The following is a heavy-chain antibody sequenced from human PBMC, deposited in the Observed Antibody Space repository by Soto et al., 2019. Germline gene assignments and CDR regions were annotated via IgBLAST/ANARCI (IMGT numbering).Heavy chain of an antibody. CDR2: MSPSNGNT. J-gene: IGHJ4*02. Sequence: QVKLVQSGAEVKEPGASVKVSCEASGYTFTSYDINWVRQATGQGLEWMGWMSPSNGNTGYAQKFQGRVTMTRDTSKSTAYMELSSLTSEDTAVYYCARGVQAGVDYWGQGTLVTVSS. V-gene: IGHV1-8*01. CDR1: GYTFTSYD. CDR3: ARGVQAGVDY. D-gene: IGHD6-19*01.